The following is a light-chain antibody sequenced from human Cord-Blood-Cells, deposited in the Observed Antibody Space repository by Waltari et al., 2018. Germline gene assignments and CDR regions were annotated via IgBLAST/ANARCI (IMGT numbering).Light chain of an antibody. CDR2: EVS. J-gene: IGLJ3*02. Sequence: QSALTQPPSVSGSPGQSVTISCTGTSSDVGSYNHVSWYQQPPGTAPKLMIYEVSNRPAGVPARFSGSKSGNTASLTISGLQAEDEADYYCSSYTSSSTLVFGGGTKLTVL. V-gene: IGLV2-18*02. CDR1: SSDVGSYNH. CDR3: SSYTSSSTLV.